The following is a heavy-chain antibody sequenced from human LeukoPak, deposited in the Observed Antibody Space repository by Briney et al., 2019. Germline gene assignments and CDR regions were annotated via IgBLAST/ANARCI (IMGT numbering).Heavy chain of an antibody. CDR1: GGSIRSYY. Sequence: SETLSLTCTVSGGSIRSYYWSWIRQPPGNGLEWIGHIYYSGTPTTTYNPSLKSRVTMSVDTSKNQFSLKLSSVTAADTAVYYCARVQARGGFLDYWGQGTLVTVSS. J-gene: IGHJ4*02. CDR3: ARVQARGGFLDY. CDR2: IYYSGTP. D-gene: IGHD5-24*01. V-gene: IGHV4-59*01.